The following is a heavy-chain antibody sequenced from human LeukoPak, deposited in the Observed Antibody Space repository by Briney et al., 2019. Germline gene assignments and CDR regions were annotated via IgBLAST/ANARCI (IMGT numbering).Heavy chain of an antibody. CDR1: GFTFSSYG. Sequence: GGSLRLSCAASGFTFSSYGMHWVRQAPGKGLVWVSRINSDGINTSYADSVKGRFTISRGNAKNTLNLQMNSLRAEDTAVYYCARDLGQYYDTSDNWFDPWGQGTLVTVSS. CDR2: INSDGINT. D-gene: IGHD3-22*01. J-gene: IGHJ5*02. V-gene: IGHV3-74*01. CDR3: ARDLGQYYDTSDNWFDP.